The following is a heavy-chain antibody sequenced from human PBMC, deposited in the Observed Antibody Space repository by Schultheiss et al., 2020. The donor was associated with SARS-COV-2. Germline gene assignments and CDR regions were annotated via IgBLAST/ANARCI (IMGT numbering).Heavy chain of an antibody. CDR1: GFTFASYA. CDR2: ISGGGSSI. D-gene: IGHD3-16*01. Sequence: GGSLRLSCAASGFTFASYAMSWVRQAPGMGLQWVSSISGGGSSIYYTDSVKGRFTISRDNARNTLSLQMNSLSAGDTAIYYCARALGGLRAGFDYWGQGTLVTVSS. J-gene: IGHJ4*02. V-gene: IGHV3-21*04. CDR3: ARALGGLRAGFDY.